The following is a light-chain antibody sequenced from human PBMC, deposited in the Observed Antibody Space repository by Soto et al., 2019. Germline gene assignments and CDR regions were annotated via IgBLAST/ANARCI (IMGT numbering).Light chain of an antibody. J-gene: IGLJ2*01. CDR3: SSYTSGSTLV. CDR2: DVS. V-gene: IGLV2-14*01. Sequence: QSVLTQPASVSGSPGQSITISCTGTSSDVGGYNYVSWYQQHPGKPPKLMLYDVSNRPSGVSNRFSGSKSGNTASLTISGLQAEDEADYYCSSYTSGSTLVFGGGTKLTVL. CDR1: SSDVGGYNY.